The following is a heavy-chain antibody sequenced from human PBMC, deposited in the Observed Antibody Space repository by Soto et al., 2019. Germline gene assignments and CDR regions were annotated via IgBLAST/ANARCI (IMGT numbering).Heavy chain of an antibody. CDR3: VRHGYYYDSTGYYYFV. D-gene: IGHD3-22*01. Sequence: SETLSLTCTVSGGSVSSTNPYWGWIRQPPGKGLEWIGDIYYSGMTRYNPSLKSRVTISVDTSKDQFSLKLTSVTAADTAVYYCVRHGYYYDSTGYYYFVWGQGTQVTVS. J-gene: IGHJ4*02. V-gene: IGHV4-39*01. CDR2: IYYSGMT. CDR1: GGSVSSTNPY.